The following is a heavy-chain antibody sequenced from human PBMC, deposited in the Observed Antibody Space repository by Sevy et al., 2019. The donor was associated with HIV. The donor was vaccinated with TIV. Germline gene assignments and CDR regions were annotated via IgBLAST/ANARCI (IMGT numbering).Heavy chain of an antibody. V-gene: IGHV3-7*03. CDR3: ARDCSSTSCLWGLDV. CDR1: GFTFSNYW. Sequence: GGSLRLSCAASGFTFSNYWMSWVRQAPGKGLEWVANIKKDGSEKYYVDPVKGRFTISRDNAKNSLFLQMNSLRAEDTALYYCARDCSSTSCLWGLDVWGQGTTVTVS. CDR2: IKKDGSEK. D-gene: IGHD2-2*01. J-gene: IGHJ6*02.